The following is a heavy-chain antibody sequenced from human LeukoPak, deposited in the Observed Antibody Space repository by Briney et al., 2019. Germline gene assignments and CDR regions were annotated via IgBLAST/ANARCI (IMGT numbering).Heavy chain of an antibody. CDR3: SKDFVARNGVFDAFDI. CDR2: IGGGGVDA. V-gene: IGHV3-23*01. J-gene: IGHJ3*02. Sequence: GGSLRLSCAASGFTFGDYSMNWVRKTPGKGLEWVTSIGGGGVDADYADSMKGRFTVSRDNSKNTLYLQMNSLRVEDTATYYCSKDFVARNGVFDAFDIWGQGARVTVSS. D-gene: IGHD3-10*01. CDR1: GFTFGDYS.